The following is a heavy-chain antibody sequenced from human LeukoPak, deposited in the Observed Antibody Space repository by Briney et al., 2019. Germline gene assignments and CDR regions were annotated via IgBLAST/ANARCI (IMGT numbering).Heavy chain of an antibody. CDR1: GYTFTSYY. Sequence: ASVKVSCKSSGYTFTSYYMYWVRQAPGQGLEWMGIINPSGGSTSYAQKFQGRVTMTRDTSTSTVYMELSSLRSEDTAVYYCARDQPYGSGSYYHDYWGQGTLVTVSS. V-gene: IGHV1-46*01. CDR2: INPSGGST. D-gene: IGHD3-10*01. CDR3: ARDQPYGSGSYYHDY. J-gene: IGHJ4*02.